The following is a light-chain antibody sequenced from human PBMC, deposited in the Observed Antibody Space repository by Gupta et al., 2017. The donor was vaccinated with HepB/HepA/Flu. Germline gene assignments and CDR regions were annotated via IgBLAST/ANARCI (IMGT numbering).Light chain of an antibody. J-gene: IGLJ2*01. V-gene: IGLV2-14*03. Sequence: QSALTQPASVSGSPGHPITISCTGTSSDVGYYNYVSWYQQHPGKAPKLMIYDVDNRPSGVANRFSGSKSGNTASLTISGLQAEDEADYYCSSYTSSSTVVFGGGTELTVL. CDR3: SSYTSSSTVV. CDR2: DVD. CDR1: SSDVGYYNY.